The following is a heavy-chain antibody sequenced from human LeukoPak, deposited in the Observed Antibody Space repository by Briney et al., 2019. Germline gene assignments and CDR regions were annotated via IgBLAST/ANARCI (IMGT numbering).Heavy chain of an antibody. Sequence: ASVKVSCKASGYTFTSYDINWVRQATGQGLEWMGWMNPNSGNTGYAQKFQGRVTITRNTSISTAYMELSSLRSEDTAVYYCARGSVVAATYGGNSAVDYWGQGTLVTVSS. J-gene: IGHJ4*02. CDR1: GYTFTSYD. CDR3: ARGSVVAATYGGNSAVDY. V-gene: IGHV1-8*03. CDR2: MNPNSGNT. D-gene: IGHD4-23*01.